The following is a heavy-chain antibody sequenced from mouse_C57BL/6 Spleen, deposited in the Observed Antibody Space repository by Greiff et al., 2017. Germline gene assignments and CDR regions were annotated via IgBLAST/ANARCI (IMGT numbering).Heavy chain of an antibody. CDR1: GYTFTDYN. D-gene: IGHD1-1*01. J-gene: IGHJ1*03. CDR2: INPNNGGT. CDR3: ARGGVFITTVRSYWCFYV. V-gene: IGHV1-18*01. Sequence: VQLKQSGPELVKPGASVKIPCKASGYTFTDYNMDWVKQSHGKSLEWIGDINPNNGGTIYNQKFKGKATLTVYKYSSTAYMELRSLTSEDTAVYYCARGGVFITTVRSYWCFYVWGTGTTVTVSS.